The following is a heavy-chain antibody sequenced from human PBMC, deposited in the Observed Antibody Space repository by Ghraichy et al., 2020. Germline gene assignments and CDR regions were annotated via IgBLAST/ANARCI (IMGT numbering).Heavy chain of an antibody. D-gene: IGHD1-26*01. V-gene: IGHV3-30-3*01. Sequence: SCAASGFTFSSYSMHWVRQAPGKGLEWVAAISYDGSNEYYADSVKGRFTISRDNSKNTLYLQMNSLRAEDTAVYYCARDVNWLGVGARFDYWGQGALVTVSS. CDR3: ARDVNWLGVGARFDY. J-gene: IGHJ4*02. CDR1: GFTFSSYS. CDR2: ISYDGSNE.